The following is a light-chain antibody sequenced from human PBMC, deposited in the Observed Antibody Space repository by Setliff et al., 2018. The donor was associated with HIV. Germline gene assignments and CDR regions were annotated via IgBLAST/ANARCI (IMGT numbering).Light chain of an antibody. CDR1: SSDVGGYNY. V-gene: IGLV2-14*01. CDR3: SSYTSSSTYV. Sequence: QSALTQPPSASGCLGQSVTISCTGTSSDVGGYNYVSWYQQHPGKAPKLMIYDVSKRPSGVSNRFSGSKSGNTASLTISGLQAEDEADYYCSSYTSSSTYVFGTGTKVTVL. CDR2: DVS. J-gene: IGLJ1*01.